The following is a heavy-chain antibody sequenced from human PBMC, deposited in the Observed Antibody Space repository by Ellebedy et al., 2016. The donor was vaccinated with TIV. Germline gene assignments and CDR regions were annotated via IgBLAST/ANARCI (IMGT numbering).Heavy chain of an antibody. CDR2: MNPNSGNT. V-gene: IGHV1-8*01. D-gene: IGHD2-2*01. CDR3: AKDRRVPAAIIDY. CDR1: GYTFTSYD. J-gene: IGHJ4*02. Sequence: ASVKVSCXASGYTFTSYDINWVRQATGQGLEWMGWMNPNSGNTGYAQKFQGRVTMTRNTSISTAYMELSSLRSEDTAVYYCAKDRRVPAAIIDYWGQGTLVTVSS.